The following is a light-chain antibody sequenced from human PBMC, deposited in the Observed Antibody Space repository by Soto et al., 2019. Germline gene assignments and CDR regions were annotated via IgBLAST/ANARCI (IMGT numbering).Light chain of an antibody. Sequence: QSALTQPASVSGSPGQSITISCTGTSSDLGGYKYVSWYQHHPGKAPKLMIYEVTNQPSGVSSRFSGSKSGNTPSLTISGLQAEDEADYYCSTYTSTNTWVFGGGTKLTVL. V-gene: IGLV2-14*01. CDR3: STYTSTNTWV. J-gene: IGLJ3*02. CDR2: EVT. CDR1: SSDLGGYKY.